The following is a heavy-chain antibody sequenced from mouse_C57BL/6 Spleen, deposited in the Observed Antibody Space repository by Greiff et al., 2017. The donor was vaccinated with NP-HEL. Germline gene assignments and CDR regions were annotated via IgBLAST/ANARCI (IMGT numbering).Heavy chain of an antibody. J-gene: IGHJ3*01. V-gene: IGHV1-64*01. D-gene: IGHD2-4*01. CDR3: ARDYDYGKGFAY. CDR2: IHPNSGST. Sequence: VQLQQSGAELVKPGASVKLSCKASGYTFTSYWMHWVKQRPGQGLEWIGMIHPNSGSTNYNEKFKSKATLTVDKSSSTAYMQLSSLTSEDSAVYYCARDYDYGKGFAYWGQGTLVTVSA. CDR1: GYTFTSYW.